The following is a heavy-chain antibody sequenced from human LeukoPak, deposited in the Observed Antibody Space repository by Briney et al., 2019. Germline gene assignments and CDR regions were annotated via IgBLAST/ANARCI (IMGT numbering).Heavy chain of an antibody. Sequence: ASVKVSCKASGYTFTDYYMHWVRQAPGQGLEWMGWINPNSGVTMYAQNFQGRVTMTRDTSISTAYMDLSRLRSDDTAVYYCARDGTAWELSKYNWFDPWGQGTLVTVSS. CDR2: INPNSGVT. CDR1: GYTFTDYY. V-gene: IGHV1-2*02. CDR3: ARDGTAWELSKYNWFDP. D-gene: IGHD1-26*01. J-gene: IGHJ5*02.